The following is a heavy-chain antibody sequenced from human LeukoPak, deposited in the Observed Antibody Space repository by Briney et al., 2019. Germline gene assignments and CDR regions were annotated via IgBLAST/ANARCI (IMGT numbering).Heavy chain of an antibody. CDR2: ISYDGSNK. CDR3: ARDRITIPDY. V-gene: IGHV3-30-3*01. D-gene: IGHD3-3*01. CDR1: GFTFSSYA. Sequence: HPGGSLRLSCAASGFTFSSYAMHWVRQAPGKGLEWVAVISYDGSNKYCADSVKGRFTISRDNSRNTLYLQMNSLRAEDTAVYYCARDRITIPDYWGQGTLVTVSS. J-gene: IGHJ4*02.